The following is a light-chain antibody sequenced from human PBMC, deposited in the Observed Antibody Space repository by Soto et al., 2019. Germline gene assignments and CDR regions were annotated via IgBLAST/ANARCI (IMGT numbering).Light chain of an antibody. CDR3: QQYGSSPNT. V-gene: IGKV3-20*01. J-gene: IGKJ2*01. CDR1: QSVSSSY. Sequence: EIVLTQSPGTLSLSPGERATLSCRASQSVSSSYFAWYQQKPGQAPRLLIYGASSRATGIPDRFSGSGSGTDFTLTTSRLEPEEFAVYYCQQYGSSPNTFGQGTKLEIK. CDR2: GAS.